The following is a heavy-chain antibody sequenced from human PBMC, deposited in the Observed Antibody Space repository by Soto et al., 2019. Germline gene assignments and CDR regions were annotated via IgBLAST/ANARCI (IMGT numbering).Heavy chain of an antibody. CDR2: IYATGTT. CDR3: VRDGTKTLRDWFDP. CDR1: GGSGSSGSFY. Sequence: SQTLSLSCTVSGGSGSSGSFYWSWIRKSAGKGLEWIGRIYATGTTDYNPSLKSRVMMSVDTSKKQFSLKLRSVTAADTAVYYCVRDGTKTLRDWFDPWGQGVSVTVSS. J-gene: IGHJ5*02. V-gene: IGHV4-61*02. D-gene: IGHD1-1*01.